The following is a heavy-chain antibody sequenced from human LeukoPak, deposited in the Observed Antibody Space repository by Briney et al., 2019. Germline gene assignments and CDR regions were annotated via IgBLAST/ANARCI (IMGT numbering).Heavy chain of an antibody. V-gene: IGHV4-34*01. CDR2: INHSGSS. Sequence: SETLCLTCAVYGGSFSGYYWSWIRQPPGKGLEWIGEINHSGSSNYNPSLKSRVTISVDTSSNQFSLKLSPVTAADTAVYYCATTMGSSWYDYYYYGMDVWGQGTTVTVSS. J-gene: IGHJ6*02. D-gene: IGHD6-13*01. CDR3: ATTMGSSWYDYYYYGMDV. CDR1: GGSFSGYY.